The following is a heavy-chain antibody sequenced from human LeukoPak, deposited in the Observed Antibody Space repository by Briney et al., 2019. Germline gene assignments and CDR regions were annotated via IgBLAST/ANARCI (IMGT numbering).Heavy chain of an antibody. CDR2: IWYDGSNK. J-gene: IGHJ4*02. CDR3: AKVLAVTSYGAKSVFDH. V-gene: IGHV3-30*02. CDR1: GFTFSNYG. Sequence: GGSLRLSCAAAGFTFSNYGMHCVRQPPVKGLEWVAFIWYDGSNKYYADSVKGRFTISRDNSKNTVYLQMNSLRAEDTAVYYCAKVLAVTSYGAKSVFDHWGQGALVTVSS. D-gene: IGHD4-23*01.